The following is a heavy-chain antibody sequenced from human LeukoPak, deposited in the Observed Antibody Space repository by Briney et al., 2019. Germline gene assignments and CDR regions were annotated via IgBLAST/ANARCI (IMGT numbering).Heavy chain of an antibody. CDR3: VQGTRRGAITMVRGVIGKSYYFDS. D-gene: IGHD3-10*01. J-gene: IGHJ4*02. V-gene: IGHV3-30*02. CDR1: GFTFSSYG. CDR2: IPYDGTNK. Sequence: GGSLRLSCAASGFTFSSYGMHWVRQAPGKGLEWVAFIPYDGTNKYYADSVKGRFTTSRDNSKNTLYLQMNSLRAADTALYYCVQGTRRGAITMVRGVIGKSYYFDSWGQGTLVTVSS.